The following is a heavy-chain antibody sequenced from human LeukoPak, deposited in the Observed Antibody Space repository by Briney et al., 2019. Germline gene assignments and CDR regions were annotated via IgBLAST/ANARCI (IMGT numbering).Heavy chain of an antibody. D-gene: IGHD2-15*01. Sequence: GASVKVSCKASGGTFSSYAISWVRQAPGQGLEWMGWISAYNGNTNYAQKLQGRVTMTTDTSTSTAYMELRSLRSDDTAVYYCARDAPVVVAATPLDYWGQGTLVTVSS. CDR1: GGTFSSYA. V-gene: IGHV1-18*01. J-gene: IGHJ4*02. CDR2: ISAYNGNT. CDR3: ARDAPVVVAATPLDY.